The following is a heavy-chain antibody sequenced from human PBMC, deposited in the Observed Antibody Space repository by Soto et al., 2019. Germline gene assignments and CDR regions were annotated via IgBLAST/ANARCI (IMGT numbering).Heavy chain of an antibody. CDR2: ISGGAVST. CDR1: GFTFSSSA. V-gene: IGHV3-23*01. D-gene: IGHD6-19*01. CDR3: AKGRYSTAWYDPFFDH. J-gene: IGHJ4*02. Sequence: EVPLLESGGGLGQPGGSLRLSCAASGFTFSSSAMSWVRQGPGKGLEWVSSISGGAVSTYYADSVKGRFTISRDNSKNTLFLQMNSLRADDTAVYYCAKGRYSTAWYDPFFDHWGQGTLVTVSS.